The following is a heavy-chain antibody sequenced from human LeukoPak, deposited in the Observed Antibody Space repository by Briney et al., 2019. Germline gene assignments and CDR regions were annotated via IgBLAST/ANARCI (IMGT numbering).Heavy chain of an antibody. Sequence: SETLSLTCTVSGGSISSGGYYWSWIRQHPGKGLEWIGYIYYSGSTYYNPSLKSRVTISVDTSKNQFSLKLSSVTAADTAVYYCARDGDIAVAGWSPFDYWGQGTLVTVSS. CDR3: ARDGDIAVAGWSPFDY. CDR1: GGSISSGGYY. CDR2: IYYSGST. J-gene: IGHJ4*02. D-gene: IGHD6-19*01. V-gene: IGHV4-31*03.